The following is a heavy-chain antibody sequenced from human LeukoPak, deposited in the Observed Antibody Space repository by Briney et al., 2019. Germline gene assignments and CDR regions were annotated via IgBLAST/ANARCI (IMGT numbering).Heavy chain of an antibody. CDR2: IYYSGSS. J-gene: IGHJ6*03. CDR3: ARGSYYYMDI. Sequence: SETLSLTCTVSSGSINTYYWSWIRQPPGKGLEWIGYIYYSGSSNYNPSLKSRVTMSVDTSKNQFSLTLSSVTAADTAVYYCARGSYYYMDIWGTGTPVTVSS. CDR1: SGSINTYY. V-gene: IGHV4-59*01.